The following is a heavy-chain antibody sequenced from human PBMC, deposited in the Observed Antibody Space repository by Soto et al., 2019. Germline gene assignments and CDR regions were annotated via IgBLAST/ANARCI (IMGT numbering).Heavy chain of an antibody. CDR3: ARDRQVLLAATWGYYYYCIVV. Sequence: ASVKVSCKASGYTFTSYGISWVRQAPGQGLEWMGWISAYNGNTNYAQKLQGRVTMTTDTSTSTAYMELRSLRSDDTAVYYCARDRQVLLAATWGYYYYCIVVWGQGTTVTGS. V-gene: IGHV1-18*01. CDR1: GYTFTSYG. CDR2: ISAYNGNT. J-gene: IGHJ6*02. D-gene: IGHD2-15*01.